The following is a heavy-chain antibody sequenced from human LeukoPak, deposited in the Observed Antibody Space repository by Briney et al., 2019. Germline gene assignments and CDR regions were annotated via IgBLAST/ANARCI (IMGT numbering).Heavy chain of an antibody. CDR1: GGSISSGGYY. V-gene: IGHV4-31*03. D-gene: IGHD2-21*02. CDR2: IYYSGST. J-gene: IGHJ6*02. Sequence: SETLSLTCTVSGGSISSGGYYWSWIRQHPGKGLEWIGYIYYSGSTYYNPSLKSRVTISVDTSKNQFSLKLSSVTAADTAVYYCASFGGDCGGDCLPPRDFHYYGMDVWGQGTTVTVSS. CDR3: ASFGGDCGGDCLPPRDFHYYGMDV.